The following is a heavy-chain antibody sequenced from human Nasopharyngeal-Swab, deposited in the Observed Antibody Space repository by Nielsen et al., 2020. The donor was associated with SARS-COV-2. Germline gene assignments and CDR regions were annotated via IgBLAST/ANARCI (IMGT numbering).Heavy chain of an antibody. CDR2: ISSSSSYI. CDR1: GFTFSSYS. J-gene: IGHJ6*02. V-gene: IGHV3-21*01. CDR3: ARGQYCSSTSCYARGYYYYYGMDV. D-gene: IGHD2-2*01. Sequence: GESLKISCAASGFTFSSYSMNWVRQAPGNGLEWVSSISSSSSYIYYADSVKGRFTISRDNAKNSLYLQMNSLRAEDTAVYYCARGQYCSSTSCYARGYYYYYGMDVWGQGTTVTVSS.